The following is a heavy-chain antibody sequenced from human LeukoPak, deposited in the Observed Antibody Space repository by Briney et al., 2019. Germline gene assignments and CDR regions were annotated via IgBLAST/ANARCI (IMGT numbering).Heavy chain of an antibody. CDR3: ARGGGNCGGDCYALDY. D-gene: IGHD2-21*02. Sequence: PSETMSLTCTVSGGSISSFYWSWIRQPPGKGLEWIGYIYYSGSTKYNPSLKSRVTISVDTSNNQFSLKLTSVTAADTAVYYCARGGGNCGGDCYALDYWGQGTRVAVSS. CDR2: IYYSGST. J-gene: IGHJ4*02. CDR1: GGSISSFY. V-gene: IGHV4-59*01.